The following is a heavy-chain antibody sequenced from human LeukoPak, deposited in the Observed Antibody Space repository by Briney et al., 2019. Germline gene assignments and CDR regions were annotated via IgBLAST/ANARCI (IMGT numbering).Heavy chain of an antibody. CDR3: AKGHSSSHFDY. D-gene: IGHD6-13*01. V-gene: IGHV3-9*01. CDR2: ISWNSGSI. CDR1: GFTFDDYA. J-gene: IGHJ4*02. Sequence: PGGSLRLSCAASGFTFDDYAMHWVRQAPGKGLEWVSGISWNSGSIGYADSVKGRFTISRDNAKNSLYLQMNSLRAEDTALYYCAKGHSSSHFDYWGQGTLVTVSS.